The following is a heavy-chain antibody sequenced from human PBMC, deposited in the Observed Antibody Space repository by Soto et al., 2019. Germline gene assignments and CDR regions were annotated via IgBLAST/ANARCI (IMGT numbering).Heavy chain of an antibody. J-gene: IGHJ4*02. CDR1: GFIFRNDW. CDR2: ISSSGSTI. D-gene: IGHD1-26*01. Sequence: VQLVESGGGSATPGGSLRLSCAASGFIFRNDWMNWIRQAPGKGLEWVSYISSSGSTIYYADSVKGRFTISRDNAKNSLYLQMNSLRAEDTAVYYCARGHARRSIVGATTPFDYWGQGTLVTVSS. CDR3: ARGHARRSIVGATTPFDY. V-gene: IGHV3-11*01.